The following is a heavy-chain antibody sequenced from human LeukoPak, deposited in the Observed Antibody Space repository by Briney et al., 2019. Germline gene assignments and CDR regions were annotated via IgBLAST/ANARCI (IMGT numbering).Heavy chain of an antibody. CDR3: ARGSGYCSGGSCSLQLDY. Sequence: SETLSLTCTVSGGSISSYYWSWIRQPPGKGLEWIGYIYYSGSTNYNPSLKSRVTISVDTSKNQFSLKLSSVTAADTAVYYCARGSGYCSGGSCSLQLDYWGQGTLVTVSS. CDR1: GGSISSYY. J-gene: IGHJ4*02. CDR2: IYYSGST. D-gene: IGHD2-15*01. V-gene: IGHV4-59*01.